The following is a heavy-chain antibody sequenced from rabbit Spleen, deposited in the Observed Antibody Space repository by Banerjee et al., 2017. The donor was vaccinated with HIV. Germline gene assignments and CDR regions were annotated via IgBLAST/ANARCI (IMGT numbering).Heavy chain of an antibody. D-gene: IGHD8-1*01. J-gene: IGHJ6*01. CDR1: GFSFSNKAV. V-gene: IGHV1S45*01. CDR3: ARDTGSSFSSYGMDL. CDR2: IDAGSSGFT. Sequence: QEQLEESGGGLVKPEGSLKLSCTASGFSFSNKAVMCWVRQAPGKGLEWVVCIDAGSSGFTYFASWAKGRFTITKTSSTTVTLQMTSLTAADTATYFCARDTGSSFSSYGMDLWGPGTLVTVS.